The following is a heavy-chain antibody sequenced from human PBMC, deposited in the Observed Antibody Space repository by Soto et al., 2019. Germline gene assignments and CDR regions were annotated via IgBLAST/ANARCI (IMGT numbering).Heavy chain of an antibody. J-gene: IGHJ6*02. D-gene: IGHD3-10*01. CDR1: RVTVFGYG. CDR2: ILYDGSNK. Sequence: SIASSRVTVFGYGMDWVRKAPGKGLEWVAVILYDGSNKYYADSVKGRFTISRDNSKNTLYLQMNSLRAEDTAVYYCAKDYGYYYYGMDVWGQGTTVTVSS. V-gene: IGHV3-30*18. CDR3: AKDYGYYYYGMDV.